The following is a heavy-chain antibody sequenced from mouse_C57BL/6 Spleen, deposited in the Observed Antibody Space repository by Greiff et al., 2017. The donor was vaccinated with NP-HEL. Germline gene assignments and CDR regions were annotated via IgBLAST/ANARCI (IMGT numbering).Heavy chain of an antibody. V-gene: IGHV1-69*01. CDR1: GYTFTSYW. D-gene: IGHD1-1*01. CDR3: ARTSEYYGSSSPLYWYFDV. J-gene: IGHJ1*03. Sequence: QVQLQQPGAELVMPGASVKLSCKASGYTFTSYWMHWVKQRPGQGLEWIGEIDPSDSYTNYNQKFKGKSTLTVDKSSSTAYMQLSSLTSEDSAVYYCARTSEYYGSSSPLYWYFDVWGTGTTVTVSS. CDR2: IDPSDSYT.